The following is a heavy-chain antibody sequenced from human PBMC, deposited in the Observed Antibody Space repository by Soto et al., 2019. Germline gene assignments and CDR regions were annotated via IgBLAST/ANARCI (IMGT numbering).Heavy chain of an antibody. Sequence: SGPTLVNPTQTLTLTCTFSGFSVSTSGVGVGWIRQPPGKALEWLALIYWDDDKRYSPSLKSRLTITKDTSKNQVVLTMTNMDLVDTATYYCARHMTTVGYFDYWGQGTLVTVSS. D-gene: IGHD4-17*01. V-gene: IGHV2-5*02. J-gene: IGHJ4*02. CDR1: GFSVSTSGVG. CDR3: ARHMTTVGYFDY. CDR2: IYWDDDK.